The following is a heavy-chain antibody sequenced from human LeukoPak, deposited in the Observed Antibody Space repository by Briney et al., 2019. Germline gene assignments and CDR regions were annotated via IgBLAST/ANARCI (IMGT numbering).Heavy chain of an antibody. J-gene: IGHJ4*02. CDR2: IYFSGST. Sequence: SETLSLTCTVSLGSINSYYRSWIRQPPGKGLEWIGYIYFSGSTTYNPSLKSRVTISVDRSKNQFSLKLSSVTAADTAVYYCAGEVAGGFRFDYWGQGTQVTVSS. D-gene: IGHD6-19*01. CDR1: LGSINSYY. CDR3: AGEVAGGFRFDY. V-gene: IGHV4-59*08.